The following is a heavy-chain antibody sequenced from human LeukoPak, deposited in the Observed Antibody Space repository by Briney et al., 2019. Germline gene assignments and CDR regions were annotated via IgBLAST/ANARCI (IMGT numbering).Heavy chain of an antibody. CDR2: IKQDGYEK. CDR3: TRVGYIDEGIDY. V-gene: IGHV3-7*04. CDR1: GFTFSNYW. Sequence: GGSLRLSCAVSGFTFSNYWMSWVRQAPGKGLEWVANIKQDGYEKYYVDSVKGRFTISRDNAKNSLYLQMNSLRAEDTAIYYCTRVGYIDEGIDYWGQGTLVTVSS. D-gene: IGHD5-24*01. J-gene: IGHJ4*02.